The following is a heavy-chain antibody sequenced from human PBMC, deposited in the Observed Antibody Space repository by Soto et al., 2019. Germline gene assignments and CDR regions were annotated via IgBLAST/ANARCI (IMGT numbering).Heavy chain of an antibody. J-gene: IGHJ4*02. CDR1: GFTFSNYW. Sequence: EVQLVESGGGLVQPGESLRLSCAASGFTFSNYWMDWVRQGPGAGLVWVARIEQDGSGTSYADSVKGRFTISRDNAKNTVYLQMSSLRAEYTATYYCVRDNYGFDYWGRGTLVTGSS. V-gene: IGHV3-74*01. CDR3: VRDNYGFDY. D-gene: IGHD3-16*01. CDR2: IEQDGSGT.